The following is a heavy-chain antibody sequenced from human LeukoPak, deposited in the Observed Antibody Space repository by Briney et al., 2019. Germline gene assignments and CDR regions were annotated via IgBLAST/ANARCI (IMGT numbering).Heavy chain of an antibody. D-gene: IGHD3-22*01. CDR2: INGDGSSI. CDR1: GFTFSTYW. Sequence: GGSLRLSCVASGFTFSTYWMHWVRQGPGTGLVWVSRINGDGSSIRYADSVKGRFTISRDNAKNTLYLQMNSLRAEDTALYCCARIGHDYYDSSGYPFDYWGQGALVTVSS. J-gene: IGHJ4*02. CDR3: ARIGHDYYDSSGYPFDY. V-gene: IGHV3-74*01.